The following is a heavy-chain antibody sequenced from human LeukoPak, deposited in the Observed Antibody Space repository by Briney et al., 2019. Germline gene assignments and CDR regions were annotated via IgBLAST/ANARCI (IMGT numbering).Heavy chain of an antibody. Sequence: GGSLRLSCAASGFRFTTYWMTWVRQAPGKGLGWVANIKEDGSDKHYVDSVKGRFTISRDNAKNSLYLQMNSLRAEDTAVYYCAREFWGPDYWGQGTLVTVSS. V-gene: IGHV3-7*01. J-gene: IGHJ4*02. CDR3: AREFWGPDY. CDR2: IKEDGSDK. CDR1: GFRFTTYW. D-gene: IGHD7-27*01.